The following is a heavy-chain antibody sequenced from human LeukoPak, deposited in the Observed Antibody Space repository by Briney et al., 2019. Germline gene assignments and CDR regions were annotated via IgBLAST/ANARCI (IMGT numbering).Heavy chain of an antibody. CDR2: VSATGRDT. D-gene: IGHD3-10*01. Sequence: GGSLTLSCAASGFTFNTYTLSWVRQAPGKGLEWVSYVSATGRDTYYADSIKGRFTISRDNAKNSVYLQMSSLRAEDTAVYYCARQTGGYYFDSWGQGILVTVSS. CDR1: GFTFNTYT. J-gene: IGHJ4*02. V-gene: IGHV3-21*05. CDR3: ARQTGGYYFDS.